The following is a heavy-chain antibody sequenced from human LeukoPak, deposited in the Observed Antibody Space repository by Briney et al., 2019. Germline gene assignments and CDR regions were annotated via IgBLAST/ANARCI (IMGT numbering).Heavy chain of an antibody. CDR2: INPNSGGT. V-gene: IGHV1-2*02. CDR3: ARGALLLGRGRDY. Sequence: ASVKVSCKASGYTFTSYYMHWVRQAPGQGLEWMGWINPNSGGTNYAQKFQGRVTMTRDTSISTAYMELSRLRSDDTAVYYCARGALLLGRGRDYWGQGTLVTVSS. CDR1: GYTFTSYY. D-gene: IGHD2-15*01. J-gene: IGHJ4*02.